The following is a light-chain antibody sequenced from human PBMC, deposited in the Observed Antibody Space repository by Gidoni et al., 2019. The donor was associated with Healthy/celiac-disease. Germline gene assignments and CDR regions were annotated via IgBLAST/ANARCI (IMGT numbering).Light chain of an antibody. Sequence: SYVLTQPPSVSVATGQTARIPCGGNNIGSKSVHWYQQKPGQAPVLVVYDDSDRPSGIPERFSGANSGNTATLTIRRVEAGDEADYYCQVWDSSSDHVVFGGGTKLTVL. V-gene: IGLV3-21*02. CDR2: DDS. CDR3: QVWDSSSDHVV. J-gene: IGLJ2*01. CDR1: NIGSKS.